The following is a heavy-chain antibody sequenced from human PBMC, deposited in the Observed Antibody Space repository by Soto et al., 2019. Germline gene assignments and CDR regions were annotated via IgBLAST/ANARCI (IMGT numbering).Heavy chain of an antibody. CDR2: TYYRSKWYN. CDR1: GDSVSSNSAA. CDR3: ARAGTHPNNWFDP. Sequence: SQTLSLPCAISGDSVSSNSAALNLIMQSPSRGLEWLGRTYYRSKWYNDYAVSVKSRITINPDTSKNQFSLQLNSVTPEDTAVYYCARAGTHPNNWFDPWGQGTLVTVS. D-gene: IGHD1-1*01. J-gene: IGHJ5*02. V-gene: IGHV6-1*01.